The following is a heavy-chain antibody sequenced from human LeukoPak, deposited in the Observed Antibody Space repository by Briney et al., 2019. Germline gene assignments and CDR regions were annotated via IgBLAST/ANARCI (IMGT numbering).Heavy chain of an antibody. D-gene: IGHD1-7*01. CDR1: GGSLSSYY. CDR2: IYYSGST. J-gene: IGHJ6*02. CDR3: ARDNWNYGSSMDV. Sequence: SETLSLTCTVSGGSLSSYYWSWIWQPPGKGLEWIGYIYYSGSTNYNPSLKSRVTISVDTSKNQFSLKLSSVTAADTAVYYCARDNWNYGSSMDVWGQGTTVTVSS. V-gene: IGHV4-59*01.